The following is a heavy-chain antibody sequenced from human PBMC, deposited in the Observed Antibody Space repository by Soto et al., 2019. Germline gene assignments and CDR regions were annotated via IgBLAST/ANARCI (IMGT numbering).Heavy chain of an antibody. D-gene: IGHD4-17*01. CDR1: GGSISSGTYY. Sequence: QVQLQESGPGLVKPSQTLSLTCTVSGGSISSGTYYWSWIRQHPGKGLEWIGYIYYSGSTYYNPSLKSRVTISVDTSKNQYSLKLSSVTAADTAVYFCARGYGGNFLVFDYWGQGTLVTVSS. CDR2: IYYSGST. J-gene: IGHJ4*02. CDR3: ARGYGGNFLVFDY. V-gene: IGHV4-31*03.